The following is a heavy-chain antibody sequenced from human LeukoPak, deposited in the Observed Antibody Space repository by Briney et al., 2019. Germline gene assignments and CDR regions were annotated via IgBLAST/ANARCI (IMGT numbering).Heavy chain of an antibody. D-gene: IGHD6-13*01. Sequence: PGRSLRLSCAASGFTFSSYAMHWVRQAPGKGLEWVAVISYDGSNKYYADSVKGRFTISRDNSKNTLYLQMNSLRAEDTAVYYCAGGKLGGSSWYYFDYWGQGTLVTVSS. V-gene: IGHV3-30-3*01. CDR3: AGGKLGGSSWYYFDY. CDR2: ISYDGSNK. CDR1: GFTFSSYA. J-gene: IGHJ4*02.